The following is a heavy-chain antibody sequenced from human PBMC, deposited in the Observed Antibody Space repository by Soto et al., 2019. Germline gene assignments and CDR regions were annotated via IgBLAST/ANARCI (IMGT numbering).Heavy chain of an antibody. Sequence: EVQLVESGGGLIQPGGSLRLSCAASGFTVSSNYMSWVRQAPGKGLEWVSVIYSGGSTYYAHSVKGRFTISRDNSKNTLYLQMNSLRAEDTAVYYCARVLRMATVDYWGQGTLVTVSS. J-gene: IGHJ4*02. CDR3: ARVLRMATVDY. V-gene: IGHV3-53*01. CDR2: IYSGGST. D-gene: IGHD5-12*01. CDR1: GFTVSSNY.